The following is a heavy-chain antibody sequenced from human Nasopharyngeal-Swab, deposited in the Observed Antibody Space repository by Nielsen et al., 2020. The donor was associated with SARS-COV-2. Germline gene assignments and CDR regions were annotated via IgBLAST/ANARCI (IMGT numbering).Heavy chain of an antibody. D-gene: IGHD4-17*01. CDR1: GGSISSSSYY. V-gene: IGHV4-39*01. CDR3: AGRGGGYGDYSHYYYGMDV. CDR2: IYYSGST. Sequence: SETLSLTCTVSGGSISSSSYYWGWIRQPPGKGLEWIGSIYYSGSTYYNPSLKSRVTISVDTSKNQFSLKLSSVTAADTAVYYCAGRGGGYGDYSHYYYGMDVWGQGTTVNVSS. J-gene: IGHJ6*02.